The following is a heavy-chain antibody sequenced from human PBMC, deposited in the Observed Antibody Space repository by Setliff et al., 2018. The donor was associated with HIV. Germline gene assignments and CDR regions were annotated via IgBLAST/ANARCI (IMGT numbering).Heavy chain of an antibody. Sequence: KASETLSLTCAVYGGSFSGYYWSWIRQPPGKGLEWIGEINHSGSTNYDPSLKSRVTISVDTSKNQFSLKLSSVTAADTAVYYCARGHEYYYGSGSLSNWFDPWGQGTLVTVSS. J-gene: IGHJ5*02. D-gene: IGHD3-10*01. CDR3: ARGHEYYYGSGSLSNWFDP. V-gene: IGHV4-34*01. CDR2: INHSGST. CDR1: GGSFSGYY.